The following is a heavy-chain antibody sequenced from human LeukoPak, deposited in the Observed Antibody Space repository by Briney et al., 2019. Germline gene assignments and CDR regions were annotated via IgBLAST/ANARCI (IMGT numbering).Heavy chain of an antibody. V-gene: IGHV4-4*07. CDR2: IYTSGST. D-gene: IGHD2-2*02. Sequence: SETLSLTCTVSGGSISSYYWSWIRQPAGKGLEWIGRIYTSGSTNYNPSLKSRVTMSVDTSKNQFSLKLSSVTAVDTAVYYCAGYCSSTSCYIRYYGMDVWGQGTTVTVSS. J-gene: IGHJ6*02. CDR3: AGYCSSTSCYIRYYGMDV. CDR1: GGSISSYY.